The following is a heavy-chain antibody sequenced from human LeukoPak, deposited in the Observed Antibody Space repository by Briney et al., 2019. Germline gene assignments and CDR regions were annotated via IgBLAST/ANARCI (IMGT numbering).Heavy chain of an antibody. J-gene: IGHJ5*02. D-gene: IGHD4-11*01. CDR2: IIPILGIA. CDR3: AREISNSRLNWFDP. V-gene: IGHV1-69*04. Sequence: ASVKVSCKASGGTFSSYAISWVRQAPGQGLEWMGRIIPILGIANYAQKFQGRVTITADKSTSTAYMELSSLRSEDTAVYYCAREISNSRLNWFDPWGQGTLVTVSS. CDR1: GGTFSSYA.